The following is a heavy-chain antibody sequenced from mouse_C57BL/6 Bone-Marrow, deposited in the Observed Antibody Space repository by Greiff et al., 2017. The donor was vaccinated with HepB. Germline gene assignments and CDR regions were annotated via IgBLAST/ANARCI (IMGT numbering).Heavy chain of an antibody. J-gene: IGHJ1*03. CDR1: GYTFTSYW. V-gene: IGHV1-69*01. D-gene: IGHD1-1*01. Sequence: VQLQQPGAELVMPGASVKLSCKASGYTFTSYWMHWVKQRPGQGLEWIGEIDPSDSYTNYNQKFKGKSTLTVDKSSSTAYMPLSSLTSEDSAVYYCARLSLGSSYWYFDVWGTGTTVTVSS. CDR2: IDPSDSYT. CDR3: ARLSLGSSYWYFDV.